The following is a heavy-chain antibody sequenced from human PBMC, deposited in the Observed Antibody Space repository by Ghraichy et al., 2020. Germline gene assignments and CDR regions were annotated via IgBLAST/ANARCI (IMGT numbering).Heavy chain of an antibody. V-gene: IGHV4-59*01. Sequence: TLSLTCTVSGGSISSYYWSWIRQPPGKGLEWIGYIYYSGSTNYNPSLKSRVTISVDTSKNQFSLKLSSVTAADTAVYYCARDRGPEGWFDPWGQGTLVTVSS. D-gene: IGHD3-10*01. J-gene: IGHJ5*02. CDR3: ARDRGPEGWFDP. CDR1: GGSISSYY. CDR2: IYYSGST.